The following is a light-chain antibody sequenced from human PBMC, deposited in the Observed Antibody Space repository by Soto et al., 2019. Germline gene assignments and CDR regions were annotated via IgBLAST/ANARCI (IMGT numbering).Light chain of an antibody. J-gene: IGKJ1*01. V-gene: IGKV3-15*01. Sequence: EILVTQSPATLSVSAGERATLSCRASQSVSSNLAWYQQKPGQAPRLLIYGASTRATGIPARFSGSGSGTEFTLTISSLQSEDFAVYYCQQYNNWPPWTFGQGTKVEIK. CDR1: QSVSSN. CDR3: QQYNNWPPWT. CDR2: GAS.